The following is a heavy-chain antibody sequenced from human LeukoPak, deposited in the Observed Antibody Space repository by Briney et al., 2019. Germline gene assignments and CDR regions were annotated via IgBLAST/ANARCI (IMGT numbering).Heavy chain of an antibody. J-gene: IGHJ6*03. D-gene: IGHD3-9*01. Sequence: PSETLSLTCAVSGGSISSGGYSWSWIRQPPGKGLEWIGYIYYSGSTYYNPSLKSRVTISVDTSKNQFSLKLSSVTAADTAVYYCAGRSKGRYFDWLPVYYMDVWGKGTTVTISS. V-gene: IGHV4-30-4*07. CDR3: AGRSKGRYFDWLPVYYMDV. CDR1: GGSISSGGYS. CDR2: IYYSGST.